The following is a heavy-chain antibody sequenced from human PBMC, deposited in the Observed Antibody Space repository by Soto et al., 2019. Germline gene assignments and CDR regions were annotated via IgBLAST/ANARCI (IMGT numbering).Heavy chain of an antibody. V-gene: IGHV3-7*03. D-gene: IGHD6-13*01. CDR1: GFTFSSYW. J-gene: IGHJ6*02. Sequence: GGSLRLSCAASGFTFSSYWMSWVRQAPGKGLGWVANIKQDGSEKYYVDSVKGRFTISRDNAKNSLYLQMDSLRAEDTAVYYCARETRYSSSWYRASYYGMDVWGQGTTVTVSS. CDR2: IKQDGSEK. CDR3: ARETRYSSSWYRASYYGMDV.